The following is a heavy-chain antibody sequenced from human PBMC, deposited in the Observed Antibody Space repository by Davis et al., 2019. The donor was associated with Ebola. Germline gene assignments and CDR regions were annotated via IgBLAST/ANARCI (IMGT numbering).Heavy chain of an antibody. CDR2: IYPGDSDT. CDR1: GYSFTSYW. D-gene: IGHD5-18*01. J-gene: IGHJ6*02. Sequence: PRQGSGYSFTSYWIGWVRQMPGKGLEWMGIIYPGDSDTRYSPSFQGQVTISADKSISTAYLQWSSLKASDTAMYYCARARGYSHYYYYGMDVWSQGTTVTVSS. V-gene: IGHV5-51*01. CDR3: ARARGYSHYYYYGMDV.